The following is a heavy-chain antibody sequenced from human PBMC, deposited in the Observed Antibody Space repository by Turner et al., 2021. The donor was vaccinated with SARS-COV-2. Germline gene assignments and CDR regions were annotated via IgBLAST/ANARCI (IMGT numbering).Heavy chain of an antibody. V-gene: IGHV3-30*18. J-gene: IGHJ4*02. CDR3: AKGPWYYYDSSGLPYYFDY. Sequence: QVQVVESGGGVVQPGRSLRLSCAASGFTFSSYGMHWVRQAPGKGLEWVAVISYDGSNKYYADSVKGRFTISRDNSKNTLYLQMNSLRAEDTAVYYCAKGPWYYYDSSGLPYYFDYWGQGTLVTVSS. CDR2: ISYDGSNK. CDR1: GFTFSSYG. D-gene: IGHD3-22*01.